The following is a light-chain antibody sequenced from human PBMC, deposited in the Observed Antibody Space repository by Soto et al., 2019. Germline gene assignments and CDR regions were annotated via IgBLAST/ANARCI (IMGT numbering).Light chain of an antibody. CDR2: DAS. CDR1: QSVSSY. CDR3: QQRSNWPPIT. J-gene: IGKJ5*01. V-gene: IGKV3-11*01. Sequence: GLKQSPATVSLSPGERATLSCRASQSVSSYLAWYQQKPGQAPRLLIYDASNRATGIPARFSGSGSGTDFTLTISSLEPEDFAVYYCQQRSNWPPITFGQGTLLEI.